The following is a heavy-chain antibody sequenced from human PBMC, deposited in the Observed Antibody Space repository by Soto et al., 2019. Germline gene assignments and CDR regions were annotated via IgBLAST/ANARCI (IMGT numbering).Heavy chain of an antibody. D-gene: IGHD2-21*01. CDR1: GYIFTNYY. Sequence: GASLKVSCKSSGYIFTNYYMHWVRHAPGQGLEWMGTINAGGGYTTYAQRFQGRATMTRDTSTSTVSMELSSLRYEDTALYYCTRGGPNVVVSRPLDLWG. CDR2: INAGGGYT. V-gene: IGHV1-46*03. CDR3: TRGGPNVVVSRPLDL. J-gene: IGHJ6*02.